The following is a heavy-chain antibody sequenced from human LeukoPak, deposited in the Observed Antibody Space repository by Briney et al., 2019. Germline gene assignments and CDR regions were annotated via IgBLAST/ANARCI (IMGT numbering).Heavy chain of an antibody. CDR3: AKAKKIAAAGPLYYYYGMDV. V-gene: IGHV3-7*01. CDR1: GFTFSNHW. D-gene: IGHD6-13*01. Sequence: GGSLRLSCGASGFTFSNHWMTWVRQAPGEGLEFVANIKEDGSEINYADSVKGRFTVSRDNSKNTLYLQMNSLRAEDTAVYYCAKAKKIAAAGPLYYYYGMDVWGQGTTVTVSS. CDR2: IKEDGSEI. J-gene: IGHJ6*02.